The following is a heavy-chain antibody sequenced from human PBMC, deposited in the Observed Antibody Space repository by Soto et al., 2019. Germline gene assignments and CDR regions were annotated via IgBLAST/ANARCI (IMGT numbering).Heavy chain of an antibody. CDR1: GFTFSCYS. CDR2: ISSSSGTI. V-gene: IGHV3-48*02. CDR3: ASPYQSTSNYNFSNYYFGMDV. Sequence: PGGSPRLSCAASGFTFSCYSMNWVRQAPGKGLEWVSYISSSSGTIYYADSVKGRFTISRDNAKNSLYLQMNSLRDEDTAVYYCASPYQSTSNYNFSNYYFGMDVWGQGTTVTVSS. D-gene: IGHD4-4*01. J-gene: IGHJ6*02.